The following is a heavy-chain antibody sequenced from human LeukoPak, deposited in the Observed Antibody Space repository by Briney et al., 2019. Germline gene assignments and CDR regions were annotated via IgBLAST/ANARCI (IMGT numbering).Heavy chain of an antibody. D-gene: IGHD3-10*01. CDR1: GFTFSPHY. Sequence: GGSLRLSCAASGFTFSPHYMDWVRQSPGQGLEWVGLIRNKADGYTTIYAASVKGRFTISRDDSRNSVYLQMDSLKTEDTAVYYCGDLGSAGTDHWGQGTLVTVSS. CDR3: GDLGSAGTDH. J-gene: IGHJ4*02. V-gene: IGHV3-72*01. CDR2: IRNKADGYTT.